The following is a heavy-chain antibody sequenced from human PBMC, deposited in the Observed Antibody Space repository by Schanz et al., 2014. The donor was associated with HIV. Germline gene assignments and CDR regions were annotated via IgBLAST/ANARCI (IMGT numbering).Heavy chain of an antibody. V-gene: IGHV3-30*18. D-gene: IGHD5-12*01. CDR1: GFTFNSYG. CDR3: AKGLTIWLQPPFDY. J-gene: IGHJ4*02. CDR2: ISYDGRNK. Sequence: VQLLESGGGLEQPGGSLRLSCAASGFTFNSYGMHWVRQAPGKGLEWVSVISYDGRNKLYADSVKGRFTISRDNSKNTLDLQMNNLKPEDTAVYYCAKGLTIWLQPPFDYWGQGTLVTVSS.